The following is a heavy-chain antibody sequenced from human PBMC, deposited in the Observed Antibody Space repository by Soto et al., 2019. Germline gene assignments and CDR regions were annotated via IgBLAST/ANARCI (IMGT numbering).Heavy chain of an antibody. J-gene: IGHJ4*01. D-gene: IGHD6-19*01. CDR2: LNPSSGDT. CDR1: GYTFIDFF. CDR3: ATSRISLPVAGETEYYIDY. Sequence: ASVKVSCKASGYTFIDFFIPWVRQAPGQGREWMGWLNPSSGDTTYVEKFQDRGTITRCASISPVYVEVSSRRSDGTAVCDCATSRISLPVAGETEYYIDYWG. V-gene: IGHV1-2*02.